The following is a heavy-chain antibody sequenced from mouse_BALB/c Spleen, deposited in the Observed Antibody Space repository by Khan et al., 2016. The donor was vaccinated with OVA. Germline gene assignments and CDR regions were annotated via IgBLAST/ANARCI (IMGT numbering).Heavy chain of an antibody. Sequence: VQLKESGAELVKPGASVKLSCTASGFNIKDTYIHWVNQRPEQGLEWIGRIDPANGKTIYDPKFQGKATIAADTSSITAYLPLSSLTSEDTVVYYCASSLLLYAMDYWGQGSSVTVSS. J-gene: IGHJ4*01. CDR1: GFNIKDTY. CDR3: ASSLLLYAMDY. CDR2: IDPANGKT. D-gene: IGHD1-2*01. V-gene: IGHV14-3*02.